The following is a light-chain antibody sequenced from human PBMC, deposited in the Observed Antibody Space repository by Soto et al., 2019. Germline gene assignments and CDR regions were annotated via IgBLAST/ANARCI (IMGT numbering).Light chain of an antibody. J-gene: IGKJ5*01. V-gene: IGKV1-33*01. CDR2: DAS. CDR1: QNIKNY. Sequence: DIQVTQSPSSLSGSVGCRFNITCQASQNIKNYLNWYKQKPRRAPKLLIYDASNLEAGVPSSLRGSGSGTDFTFTISRMKPDDIATYYCQQYENLPTFGQGTRLEIK. CDR3: QQYENLPT.